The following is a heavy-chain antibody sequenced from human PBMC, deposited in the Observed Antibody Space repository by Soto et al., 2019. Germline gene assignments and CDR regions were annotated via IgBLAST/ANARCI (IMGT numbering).Heavy chain of an antibody. CDR2: INPNSGGT. J-gene: IGHJ4*02. CDR1: GYTFTGYY. D-gene: IGHD2-15*01. Sequence: ASVKVSCKASGYTFTGYYMHWVRQAPGQGLEWMGWINPNSGGTNYAQKFQGWVTMTRDTSISTAYMELSRLRSEDTAVYYCATSCSGGSCYSVGNFDYWGQGTLVTVSS. V-gene: IGHV1-2*04. CDR3: ATSCSGGSCYSVGNFDY.